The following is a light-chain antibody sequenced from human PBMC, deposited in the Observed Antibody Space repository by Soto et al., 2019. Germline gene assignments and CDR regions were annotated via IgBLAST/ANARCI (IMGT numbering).Light chain of an antibody. V-gene: IGKV1-27*01. CDR3: QKYSSVIT. CDR1: QGIRNF. Sequence: DIQMTQSPSSLSASVGDRVTITCRASQGIRNFLAWYQQKPGKVPKLLISAASNLESGVPSRFSGSGSGTDFTLTITSLQPEDVATYYFQKYSSVITFGQGTRLEIK. J-gene: IGKJ5*01. CDR2: AAS.